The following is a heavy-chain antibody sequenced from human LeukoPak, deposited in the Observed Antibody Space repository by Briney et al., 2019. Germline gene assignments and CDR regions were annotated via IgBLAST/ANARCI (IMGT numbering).Heavy chain of an antibody. CDR3: AAGSGFGELLY. J-gene: IGHJ4*02. Sequence: ASVKVSCKVSGSTLNELSTQWVRQAPGEGPEWLGRVDPEDGESMYAERFEGRLTMTEDTSTDTVYMELSSLSSEDTAVYYCAAGSGFGELLYWGQGTLVTVSS. D-gene: IGHD3-10*01. CDR2: VDPEDGES. V-gene: IGHV1-24*01. CDR1: GSTLNELS.